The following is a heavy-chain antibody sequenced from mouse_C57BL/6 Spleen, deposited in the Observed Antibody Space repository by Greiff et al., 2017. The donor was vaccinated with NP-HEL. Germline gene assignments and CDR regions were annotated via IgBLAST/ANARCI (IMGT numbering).Heavy chain of an antibody. J-gene: IGHJ3*01. V-gene: IGHV1-59*01. D-gene: IGHD1-1*01. CDR3: ARPSPHSRYRFAY. CDR1: GYTFTSYW. Sequence: QVQLQQSGAELVRPGTSVKLSCKASGYTFTSYWMHWVKQRPGQGLEWIGVIDPSDSYTNYNQKFKGKATLTVDTSSSTAYMQLSSLTSEDSAVYYCARPSPHSRYRFAYWGQGTLVTVSA. CDR2: IDPSDSYT.